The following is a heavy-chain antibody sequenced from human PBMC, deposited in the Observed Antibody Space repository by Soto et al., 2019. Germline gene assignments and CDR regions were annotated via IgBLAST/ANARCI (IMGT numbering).Heavy chain of an antibody. D-gene: IGHD2-8*01. CDR2: ISGSGGST. Sequence: EVQLLESGGGLVQPGGSLRLSCAASGFTFSSYAMSWVLQAPGKGLEWVSAISGSGGSTYYADSVKGRFTISRDTSKNTRDRQMNSLRVEDTAVDYGANGAILFLYHYFAYWGQGPLVTVSS. V-gene: IGHV3-23*01. J-gene: IGHJ4*02. CDR3: ANGAILFLYHYFAY. CDR1: GFTFSSYA.